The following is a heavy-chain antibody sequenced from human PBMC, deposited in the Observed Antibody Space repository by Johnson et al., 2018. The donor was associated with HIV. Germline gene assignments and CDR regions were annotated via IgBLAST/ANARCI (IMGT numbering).Heavy chain of an antibody. CDR3: AREVYSNFDFDAFDI. CDR2: ISGNGGST. CDR1: GFTFDDYG. V-gene: IGHV3-64*01. D-gene: IGHD6-13*01. J-gene: IGHJ3*02. Sequence: VQLVESGGGVVQPGGSLRLSCAASGFTFDDYGMSWVRQAPGKGLEHVSAISGNGGSTYYANSVKGRFTISRDNSKNTLYVQMGSLRAEDMAVYYCAREVYSNFDFDAFDIWGQGTMVTVSS.